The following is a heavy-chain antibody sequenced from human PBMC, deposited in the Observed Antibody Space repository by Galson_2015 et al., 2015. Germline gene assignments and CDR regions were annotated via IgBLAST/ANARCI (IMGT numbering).Heavy chain of an antibody. CDR2: INAGNGNT. V-gene: IGHV1-3*01. CDR1: GYTFTSYA. J-gene: IGHJ3*02. Sequence: SVKVSCKASGYTFTSYAMHWVRQAPGQRLEWMGWINAGNGNTKYSQKFQGRVTITRDTSASTAYMELSSLRSEDTAVYYCARVVGWGNAFDIWAQGTMVTVSS. CDR3: ARVVGWGNAFDI. D-gene: IGHD7-27*01.